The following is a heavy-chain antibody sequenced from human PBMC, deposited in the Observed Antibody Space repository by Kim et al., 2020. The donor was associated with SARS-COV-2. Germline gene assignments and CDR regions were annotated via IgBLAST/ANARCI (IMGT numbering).Heavy chain of an antibody. D-gene: IGHD3-3*01. J-gene: IGHJ3*02. V-gene: IGHV7-4-1*02. CDR3: ARSRGTSTIFGVVIIPGAFDI. CDR1: GYTFTSYA. Sequence: ASVKVSCKASGYTFTSYAMNWVRQAPGQGLEWMGWINTNTGNPTYAQGFTGRFVFSLDTSVSTAYLQISNLKAEDTAVYYCARSRGTSTIFGVVIIPGAFDIWGRGTMVTVSS. CDR2: INTNTGNP.